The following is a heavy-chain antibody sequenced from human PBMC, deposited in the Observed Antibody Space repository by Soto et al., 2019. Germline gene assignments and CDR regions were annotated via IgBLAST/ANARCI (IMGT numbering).Heavy chain of an antibody. V-gene: IGHV1-69*01. D-gene: IGHD1-26*01. CDR1: GCTFSSYS. CDR3: ESDGGRDSGGIDY. CDR2: IIPIFGTE. Sequence: QVQLVQSGAGVKKPGSSVKLSCKASGCTFSSYSINWVRQAPGKGLEWMGEIIPIFGTENYAQKFQGRVTITADESTSTAYMELSSLRAEDAAGYYCESDGGRDSGGIDYWGQGTLVTVSS. J-gene: IGHJ4*02.